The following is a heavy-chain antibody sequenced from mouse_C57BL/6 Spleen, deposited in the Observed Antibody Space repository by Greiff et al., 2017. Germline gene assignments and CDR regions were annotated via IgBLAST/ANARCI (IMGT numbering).Heavy chain of an antibody. CDR1: GFTFSDYG. V-gene: IGHV5-17*01. CDR3: ARRYGSEGWYFDV. Sequence: EVMLVESGGGLVKPGGSLKLSCAASGFTFSDYGMHWVRQAPEKGLEWVAYISSGSSTIYYADTVKGRFTISRDNAENTLFLQMTSLGSEDTAMYYCARRYGSEGWYFDVWGTGTTVTVSS. CDR2: ISSGSSTI. J-gene: IGHJ1*03. D-gene: IGHD1-1*01.